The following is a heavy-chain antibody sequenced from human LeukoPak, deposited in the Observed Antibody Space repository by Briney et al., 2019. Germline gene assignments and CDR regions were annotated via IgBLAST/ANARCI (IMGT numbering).Heavy chain of an antibody. CDR2: ISGSGGST. J-gene: IGHJ4*02. Sequence: GGSLRLSCAASGFPFTIYAMSWVRQAPGKGLEWVSAISGSGGSTYYADSVKGRFTISRDNSKNTLYLQMNSLRAEDTAVYYCAKISSGLLHRYWGQGTLVTVSS. CDR1: GFPFTIYA. CDR3: AKISSGLLHRY. V-gene: IGHV3-23*01. D-gene: IGHD3-22*01.